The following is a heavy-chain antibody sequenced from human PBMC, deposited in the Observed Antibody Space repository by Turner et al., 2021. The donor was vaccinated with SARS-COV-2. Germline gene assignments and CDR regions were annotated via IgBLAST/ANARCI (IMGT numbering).Heavy chain of an antibody. CDR2: IDAAGHT. CDR1: GFSFSSHD. D-gene: IGHD7-27*01. Sequence: VQLVQSGGGLVQPGWALRPSSAASGFSFSSHDIHWVRQATGKALEWVSAIDAAGHTYYSDSVKGRFTVSREAAKNSFFLQVNNLRVEDTAVYYCAIEPGTPGNWHFDLWGRGTLVIVSS. CDR3: AIEPGTPGNWHFDL. V-gene: IGHV3-13*01. J-gene: IGHJ2*01.